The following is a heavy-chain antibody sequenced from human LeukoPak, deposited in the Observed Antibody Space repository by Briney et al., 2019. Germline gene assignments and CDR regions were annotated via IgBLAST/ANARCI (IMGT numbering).Heavy chain of an antibody. J-gene: IGHJ4*02. V-gene: IGHV3-23*01. CDR3: AKETSSGNFVTIDC. D-gene: IGHD1-26*01. CDR2: ISGSGDST. CDR1: GFTFSSYA. Sequence: GGSLRLSCAASGFTFSSYAMSWVRQAPGKGLEWVSAISGSGDSTYYADSVKGRFTISRDNSKNTLYLQMNSLRAEDTAVYYCAKETSSGNFVTIDCWGQGTLVTISS.